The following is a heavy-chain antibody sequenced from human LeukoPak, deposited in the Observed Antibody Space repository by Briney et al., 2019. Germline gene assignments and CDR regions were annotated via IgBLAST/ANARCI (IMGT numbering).Heavy chain of an antibody. V-gene: IGHV3-7*01. D-gene: IGHD2-21*01. CDR2: VKQDGSEK. CDR3: ARVPLASYYFDY. Sequence: PGGSLRLSCAASGFTFNSYWMGWVRQAPGKGLEWVANVKQDGSEKYYVDSVKGRFTISRDNAKNSVYLQMNSLKVEDTAVYYCARVPLASYYFDYWGQGTLVTVSS. J-gene: IGHJ4*02. CDR1: GFTFNSYW.